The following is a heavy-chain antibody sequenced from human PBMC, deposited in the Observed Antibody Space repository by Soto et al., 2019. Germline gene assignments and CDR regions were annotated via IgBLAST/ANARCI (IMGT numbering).Heavy chain of an antibody. J-gene: IGHJ6*02. D-gene: IGHD3-22*01. Sequence: PGESLKISCKVSGYSFTSYWIGCVRQMPGKGLEWMGIIYPGDSDTRYSPSFQGQVTISADKSISTAYLQWSSLKASDTAMYYCARPSSGYYYGMDVWGQGTTVTVSS. CDR3: ARPSSGYYYGMDV. CDR1: GYSFTSYW. V-gene: IGHV5-51*01. CDR2: IYPGDSDT.